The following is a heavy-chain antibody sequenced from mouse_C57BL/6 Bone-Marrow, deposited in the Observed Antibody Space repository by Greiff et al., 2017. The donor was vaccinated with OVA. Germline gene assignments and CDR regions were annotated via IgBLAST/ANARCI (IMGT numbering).Heavy chain of an antibody. CDR3: ARHEEEYYANNSYYFDY. J-gene: IGHJ2*01. D-gene: IGHD1-1*01. CDR2: FHPGSGSI. Sequence: QVQLQQSGAELVKPGASVKLSCKASGYTFTEYTIHWVKQRSGQGLEWIGWFHPGSGSIKYNEKFKDKATLTADKSSSTVYMELSRLTSEDYAVYFCARHEEEYYANNSYYFDYWGQGTTLTVSS. CDR1: GYTFTEYT. V-gene: IGHV1-62-2*01.